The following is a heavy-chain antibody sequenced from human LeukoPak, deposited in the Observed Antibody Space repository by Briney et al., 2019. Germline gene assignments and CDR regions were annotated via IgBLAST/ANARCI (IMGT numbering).Heavy chain of an antibody. CDR2: VDPEDGET. D-gene: IGHD6-19*01. V-gene: IGHV1-69-2*01. CDR1: GYTFTDYY. CDR3: ATDFFPAVAGTHTDY. J-gene: IGHJ4*02. Sequence: ATVKISCKVSGYTFTDYYMHWVQQAPGKGLDWMGLVDPEDGETIYAEKFQGRVTITADTSTDTAYMELSSLRSEDTAVYYCATDFFPAVAGTHTDYWGQGTLVTVSS.